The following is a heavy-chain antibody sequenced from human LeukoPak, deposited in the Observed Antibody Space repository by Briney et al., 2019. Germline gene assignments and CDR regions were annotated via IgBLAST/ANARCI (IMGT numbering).Heavy chain of an antibody. CDR1: GGSFSGYY. V-gene: IGHV4-34*01. Sequence: SETLSLTCAVYGGSFSGYYWSWIRQPPGKGLEWIGEINHSGSTNYNPSLKSRVTISVDRSKNQFSLKLSSVTAADTAVYHCASQYYGDYSVDYYYGMDVWGQGTTVTVSS. J-gene: IGHJ6*02. CDR2: INHSGST. D-gene: IGHD4-17*01. CDR3: ASQYYGDYSVDYYYGMDV.